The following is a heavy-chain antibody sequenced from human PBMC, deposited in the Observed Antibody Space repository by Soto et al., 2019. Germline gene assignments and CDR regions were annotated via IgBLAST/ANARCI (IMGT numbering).Heavy chain of an antibody. Sequence: QVQLVESGGGVVQPGRSLRLSCAASGFTFSSYGMHWVRQAPGKGLEWVAGIWYDGSNKYYADSVKGRFTISRDNSKHTLYVQMNSLRAEDTAVFYWERGDYFDRSGHFWREAFDIWGQGTMVTVSS. J-gene: IGHJ3*02. CDR3: ERGDYFDRSGHFWREAFDI. V-gene: IGHV3-33*01. CDR1: GFTFSSYG. CDR2: IWYDGSNK. D-gene: IGHD3-22*01.